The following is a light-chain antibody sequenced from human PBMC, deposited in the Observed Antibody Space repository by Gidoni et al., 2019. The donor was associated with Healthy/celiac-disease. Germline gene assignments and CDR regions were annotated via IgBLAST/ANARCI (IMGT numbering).Light chain of an antibody. V-gene: IGKV1-39*01. J-gene: IGKJ2*01. Sequence: DIQQTPSPSSLSASVGDRVTITCRASQTISSYLNWYQQKPGKAPKLLIYDASSLQSGVPSRFSGSGSGTDFTLTISSLQPEDFATYYCQQSYNTPYTFGQGTKLEIK. CDR1: QTISSY. CDR3: QQSYNTPYT. CDR2: DAS.